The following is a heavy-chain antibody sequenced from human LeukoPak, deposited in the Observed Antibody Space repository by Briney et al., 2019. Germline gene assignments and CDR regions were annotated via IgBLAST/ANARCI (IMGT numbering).Heavy chain of an antibody. CDR2: ISSSSSYI. V-gene: IGHV3-21*01. J-gene: IGHJ6*03. D-gene: IGHD3-9*01. Sequence: SGGSLRLSCAASGFTFSSYNMNWVRQAPGKGLEWVSSISSSSSYIYYADSVKGRFTISRDNAKNSLYLQMNSLRAEDTAVYYCARDDILTGSRGTFYYYMDVWGKGTTVTVSS. CDR1: GFTFSSYN. CDR3: ARDDILTGSRGTFYYYMDV.